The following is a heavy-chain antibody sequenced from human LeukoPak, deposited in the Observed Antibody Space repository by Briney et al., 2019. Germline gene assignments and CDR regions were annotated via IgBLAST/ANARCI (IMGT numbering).Heavy chain of an antibody. V-gene: IGHV3-66*02. CDR3: ARGGTTVTTGIGY. D-gene: IGHD4-17*01. CDR1: GFTVSSNY. CDR2: IYSGGST. J-gene: IGHJ4*02. Sequence: GGSLRLSCAASGFTVSSNYMSWVRQAPGKGLEWVSVIYSGGSTYYADSVKGRFTISRDNSKNTLYLQMGSLRAEDMAVYYCARGGTTVTTGIGYWGQGTLVTVSS.